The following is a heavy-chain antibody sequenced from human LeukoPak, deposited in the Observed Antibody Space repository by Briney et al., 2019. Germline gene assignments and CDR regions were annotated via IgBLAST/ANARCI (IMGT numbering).Heavy chain of an antibody. V-gene: IGHV1-18*01. Sequence: ASVKVSCKASGYTFTSYVISWVRQAPGQGLEWMGWISAYNGNTNYAQKLQGRVTMTTDTSTSTAYMELRSLRSDDTAVYYCAANLYYDSSLDYWGQGTLVTVSS. J-gene: IGHJ4*02. D-gene: IGHD3-22*01. CDR1: GYTFTSYV. CDR3: AANLYYDSSLDY. CDR2: ISAYNGNT.